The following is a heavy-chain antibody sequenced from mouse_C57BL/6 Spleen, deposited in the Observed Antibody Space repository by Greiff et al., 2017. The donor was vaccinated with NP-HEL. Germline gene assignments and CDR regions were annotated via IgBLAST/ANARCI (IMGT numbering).Heavy chain of an antibody. CDR2: IRNKANGYTT. J-gene: IGHJ2*01. Sequence: EVQLQESGGGLVQPGGSLSLSCAASGFTFTDYYMSWVRQPPGKALEWLGFIRNKANGYTTEYSASVKGRFTISRDNSQSILYLQMNALRAEDSATYYCARGYYYGSSYGDYFDYWGQGTTLTVSS. CDR1: GFTFTDYY. V-gene: IGHV7-3*01. CDR3: ARGYYYGSSYGDYFDY. D-gene: IGHD1-1*01.